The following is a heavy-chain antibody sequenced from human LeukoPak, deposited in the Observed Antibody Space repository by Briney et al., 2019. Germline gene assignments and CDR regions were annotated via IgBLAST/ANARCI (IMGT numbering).Heavy chain of an antibody. Sequence: SVKVSCKASGGTFSSYAISWVRQAPGQGLEWMGGIIPIFGTANYAQKFQGRVTITADKSTSTAYMELSSLRSEDTAVYYCARALYYYGSGSYHYNWFDPWGQGTLVTVS. D-gene: IGHD3-10*01. CDR1: GGTFSSYA. CDR3: ARALYYYGSGSYHYNWFDP. V-gene: IGHV1-69*06. J-gene: IGHJ5*02. CDR2: IIPIFGTA.